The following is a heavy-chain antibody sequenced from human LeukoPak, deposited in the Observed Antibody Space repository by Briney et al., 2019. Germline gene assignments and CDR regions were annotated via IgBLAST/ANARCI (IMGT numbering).Heavy chain of an antibody. CDR2: INPNSGGT. CDR3: ARDAHNGYEFHDWFDP. CDR1: GYTFTDYY. J-gene: IGHJ5*02. D-gene: IGHD5-12*01. Sequence: GASVRVSCTASGYTFTDYYIHWVRQAPGQGLEWMGWINPNSGGTKYAQKFQGRVTMTTDTSISTAYMEMSRLTSDDTAVYYCARDAHNGYEFHDWFDPWGQGALVTVSS. V-gene: IGHV1-2*02.